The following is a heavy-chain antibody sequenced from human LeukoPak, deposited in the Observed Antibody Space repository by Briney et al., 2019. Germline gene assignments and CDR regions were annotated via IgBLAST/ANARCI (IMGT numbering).Heavy chain of an antibody. CDR2: IKQDGGEK. D-gene: IGHD1-26*01. Sequence: PGGSLRLSCAASGFTFSSYWMTWVRQPPGKGLEWVANIKQDGGEKYYVDSVKGRFTISRDNAKNSLYLQMNSLRAEDTAVYYCAKDRGVGIYYFDSWGQGTLVTVSS. V-gene: IGHV3-7*01. J-gene: IGHJ4*02. CDR3: AKDRGVGIYYFDS. CDR1: GFTFSSYW.